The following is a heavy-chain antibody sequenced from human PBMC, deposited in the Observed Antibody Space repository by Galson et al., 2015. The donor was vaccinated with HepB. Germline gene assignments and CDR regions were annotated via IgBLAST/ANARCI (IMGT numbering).Heavy chain of an antibody. D-gene: IGHD3-10*01. V-gene: IGHV3-21*01. J-gene: IGHJ6*02. CDR1: GFTFSSYS. CDR3: ARDLVTMVRGVRGYYGMDV. CDR2: ISSSSSYI. Sequence: SLRLSCAASGFTFSSYSMNWVRQAPGKGLEWVSSISSSSSYIYYADSVKGRFTISRDNAKNSLYLQMNSLRAEDTAVYYCARDLVTMVRGVRGYYGMDVWGQGTTVTVSS.